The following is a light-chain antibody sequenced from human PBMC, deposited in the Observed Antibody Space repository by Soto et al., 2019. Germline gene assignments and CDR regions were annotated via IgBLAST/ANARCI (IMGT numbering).Light chain of an antibody. Sequence: EIVLTQSPGTLSLSPGERATLSCRASQSLSGGYLAWFQQKPGQTPRLLIYGASNRATGIPDRFSGSGSGTDFTLTISRLEPEDFVVYYCQQNGSLPITFGQGTRLEIK. CDR2: GAS. CDR3: QQNGSLPIT. CDR1: QSLSGGY. J-gene: IGKJ5*01. V-gene: IGKV3-20*01.